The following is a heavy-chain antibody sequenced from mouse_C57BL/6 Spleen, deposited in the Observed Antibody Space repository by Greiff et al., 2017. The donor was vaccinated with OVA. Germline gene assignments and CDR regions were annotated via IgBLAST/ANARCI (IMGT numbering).Heavy chain of an antibody. D-gene: IGHD2-3*01. Sequence: DVMLVESGGGLVQPKGSLKLSCAASGFSFNTYAMNWVRQAPGKGLEWVARIRSKSNNYATYYADSVKDRFTISRDDSESMLYLQMNNLKTEDTAMYYCVRWVDGYYGQYYYAMDYWGQGTSVTVSS. CDR1: GFSFNTYA. V-gene: IGHV10-1*01. J-gene: IGHJ4*01. CDR2: IRSKSNNYAT. CDR3: VRWVDGYYGQYYYAMDY.